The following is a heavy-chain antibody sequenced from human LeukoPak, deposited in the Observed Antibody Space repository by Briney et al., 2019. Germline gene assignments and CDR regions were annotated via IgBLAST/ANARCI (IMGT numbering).Heavy chain of an antibody. J-gene: IGHJ4*02. CDR3: TRDGVDIAVAGIDY. CDR2: IDYSGST. D-gene: IGHD6-19*01. CDR1: GDSISSSYYY. V-gene: IGHV4-39*07. Sequence: SETLSLTCTVSGDSISSSYYYWGWIRQPPGKGLEWIGSIDYSGSTYYNPSLKSRVTISVDTSKNQFSLKLSSVTAADTAVYYCTRDGVDIAVAGIDYWGQGTLVTVSS.